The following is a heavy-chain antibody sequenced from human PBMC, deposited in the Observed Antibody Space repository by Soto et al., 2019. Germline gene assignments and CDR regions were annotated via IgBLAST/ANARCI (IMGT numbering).Heavy chain of an antibody. CDR3: AREEVHRVYYYYYGMDV. Sequence: QVQLVESGGGVVQPGRSLRLSCAASGFTFSSYGMHWVRQAPGKGLEWVAVIWYDGSNKYYADSVKGRFTISRDNFKNTLYLQMNSLRAEDKAVYYCAREEVHRVYYYYYGMDVWGQGNTVTVSS. D-gene: IGHD3-10*01. V-gene: IGHV3-33*01. CDR2: IWYDGSNK. J-gene: IGHJ6*02. CDR1: GFTFSSYG.